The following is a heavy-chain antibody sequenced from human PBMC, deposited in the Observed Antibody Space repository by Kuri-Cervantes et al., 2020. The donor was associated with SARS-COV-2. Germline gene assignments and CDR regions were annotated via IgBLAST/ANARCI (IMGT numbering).Heavy chain of an antibody. CDR3: AREGNNMIVSSEFDH. V-gene: IGHV3-11*04. Sequence: GGSLRLSCAASGFTFSAYYMSWIRQAPGKGLKWVSYISSSGSTIYYADSVKGRFTISRDNAKSSLYLQMNSLRAEDTDVYYCAREGNNMIVSSEFDHWGQGTLVTVSS. CDR2: ISSSGSTI. J-gene: IGHJ4*02. D-gene: IGHD3-22*01. CDR1: GFTFSAYY.